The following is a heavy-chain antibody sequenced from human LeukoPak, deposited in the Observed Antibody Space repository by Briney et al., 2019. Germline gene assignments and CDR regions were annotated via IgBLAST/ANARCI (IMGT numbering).Heavy chain of an antibody. CDR1: GGSISSGGYY. CDR3: ARSIVVVVAATQRPDAFDI. CDR2: IYYSGST. V-gene: IGHV4-31*03. D-gene: IGHD2-15*01. J-gene: IGHJ3*02. Sequence: TLSLTCTVSGGSISSGGYYWSWIRQHPGKGLEWIGYIYYSGSTYYNPSLKSRVTISVDTSKNQFSLKLSSVTAADTAVYYCARSIVVVVAATQRPDAFDIWGQGTMVTVSS.